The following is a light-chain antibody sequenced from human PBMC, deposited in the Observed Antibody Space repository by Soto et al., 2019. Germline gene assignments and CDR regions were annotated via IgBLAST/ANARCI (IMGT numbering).Light chain of an antibody. CDR1: QSVSSGY. J-gene: IGKJ3*01. CDR2: GAS. CDR3: QQFRT. Sequence: EIVLTQSPGTLSLSPGERATLSCRASQSVSSGYLAWYQQKPGQSPRLLIYGASTRATGIPDRFSGSGSGTDFILPITRLETEDSAVYYCQQFRTFGPGTKVEIK. V-gene: IGKV3-20*01.